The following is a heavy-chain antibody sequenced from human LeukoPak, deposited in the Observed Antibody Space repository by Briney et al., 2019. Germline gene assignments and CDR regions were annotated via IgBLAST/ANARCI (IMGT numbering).Heavy chain of an antibody. CDR2: ISYDGSNK. CDR3: AREGHPGYCSSTSCYGGLDY. J-gene: IGHJ4*02. D-gene: IGHD2-2*01. V-gene: IGHV3-30*03. Sequence: PGGSLRLSCAASGFTFSSYGMHWVRQAPGKGLEWVAVISYDGSNKYYGDSVKGRFTISRDNSKNTLYLQMNSLRAEDTAVYYCAREGHPGYCSSTSCYGGLDYWGQGTLVTVSS. CDR1: GFTFSSYG.